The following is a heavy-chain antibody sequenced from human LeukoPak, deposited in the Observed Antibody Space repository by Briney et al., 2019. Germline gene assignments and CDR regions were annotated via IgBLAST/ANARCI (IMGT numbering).Heavy chain of an antibody. J-gene: IGHJ3*02. CDR3: VYVYRDDALDI. D-gene: IGHD5/OR15-5a*01. CDR2: INSDGSST. CDR1: GFTFSSYW. V-gene: IGHV3-74*01. Sequence: AGSLRLSCAASGFTFSSYWMHWVRHPPGKGLVWVSRINSDGSSTSYADSVKGRFTISRDNAKITLYLQMNSLRAEDTAVYYCVYVYRDDALDIWGRGRMVTVSS.